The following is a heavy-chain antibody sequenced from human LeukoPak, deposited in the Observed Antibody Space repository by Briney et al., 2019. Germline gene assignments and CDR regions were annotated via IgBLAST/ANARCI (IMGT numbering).Heavy chain of an antibody. V-gene: IGHV4-59*08. J-gene: IGHJ4*02. CDR2: IYYSGST. CDR3: ARLGVLVRGIDY. CDR1: GGSISSYY. D-gene: IGHD3-22*01. Sequence: PSETLSLTCTDPGGSISSYYWRWIREPPGKGLEWIGYIYYSGSTNYNPSLKSRVTISVDTSKNQFSLKLSSVTAADTAVYYCARLGVLVRGIDYWGQGTLVTVSS.